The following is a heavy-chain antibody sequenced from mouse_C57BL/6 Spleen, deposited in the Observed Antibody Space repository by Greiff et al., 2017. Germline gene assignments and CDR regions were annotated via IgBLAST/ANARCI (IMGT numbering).Heavy chain of an antibody. D-gene: IGHD1-1*01. J-gene: IGHJ1*03. CDR3: ARDLYGSSYVHFDV. CDR1: GYTFTSYG. V-gene: IGHV1-81*01. CDR2: IYPRSGNP. Sequence: QVQLQQSGAELARPGASVKLSCKASGYTFTSYGISWVKQRTGQGLEWIGEIYPRSGNPYYNEKFKGKATLTADKSSSTAYMELRSLTSAESAVYFCARDLYGSSYVHFDVWGTGTTVTVSS.